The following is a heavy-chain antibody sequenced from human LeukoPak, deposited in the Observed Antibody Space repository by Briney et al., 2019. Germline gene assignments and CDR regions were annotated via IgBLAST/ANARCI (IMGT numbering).Heavy chain of an antibody. CDR1: GYTFTSYG. J-gene: IGHJ4*02. CDR2: ISAYNGNT. Sequence: ASVKVSCKASGYTFTSYGISWVRQAPGQGLEWMGWISAYNGNTNYAQKLQGRVTMTTDTSTSTAYMELRSLRSDDTAVYYCARDGGHYYYDSSGYSDYWGQGTLVTVSS. V-gene: IGHV1-18*01. CDR3: ARDGGHYYYDSSGYSDY. D-gene: IGHD3-22*01.